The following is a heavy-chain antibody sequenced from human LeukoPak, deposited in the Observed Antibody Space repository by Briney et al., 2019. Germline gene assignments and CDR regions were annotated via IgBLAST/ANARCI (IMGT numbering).Heavy chain of an antibody. D-gene: IGHD1-26*01. CDR3: ARQDSGSYLGGY. V-gene: IGHV3-74*01. CDR2: ISSDGSSA. J-gene: IGHJ4*02. CDR1: GFTFSNYW. Sequence: GGSLRLSCATSGFTFSNYWMHWVRHSPGKGLMWVSYISSDGSSASYADSVKGRFTISRDNAKNTLYLQMNGLRVEDTAVYYCARQDSGSYLGGYWGQGTLVTVSS.